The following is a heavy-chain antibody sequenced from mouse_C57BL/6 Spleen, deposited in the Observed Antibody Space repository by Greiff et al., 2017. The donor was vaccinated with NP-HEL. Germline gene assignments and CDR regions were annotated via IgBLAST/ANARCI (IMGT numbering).Heavy chain of an antibody. V-gene: IGHV5-6*01. J-gene: IGHJ3*01. CDR1: GFTFSSYG. CDR2: ISSGGSYT. CDR3: ARHTAQAVAWFAY. Sequence: EVMLVESGGDLVKPGGSLKLSCAASGFTFSSYGMSWVRQTPDKRLEWVATISSGGSYTYYPDSVKGRFPISRDNAKNTLYLQMSSLKAEDTAMYYCARHTAQAVAWFAYWGQGTLVTVSA. D-gene: IGHD3-2*02.